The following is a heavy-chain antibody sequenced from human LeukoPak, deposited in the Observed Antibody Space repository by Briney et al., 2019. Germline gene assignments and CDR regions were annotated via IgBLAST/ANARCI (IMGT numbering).Heavy chain of an antibody. D-gene: IGHD3-10*01. CDR1: GGTFSSYA. V-gene: IGHV1-69*04. J-gene: IGHJ6*02. CDR2: IIPILGIA. CDR3: AREVTMVRYYYGMGV. Sequence: SVKVSCKASGGTFSSYAISWVRQAPGQGLEWMGRIIPILGIANYAQKFQGRVTITADKSTSTAYMELSSLRSEDTAVYYCAREVTMVRYYYGMGVWGQGTTVTVSS.